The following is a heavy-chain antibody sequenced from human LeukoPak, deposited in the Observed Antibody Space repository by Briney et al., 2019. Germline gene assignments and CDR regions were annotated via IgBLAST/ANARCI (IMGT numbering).Heavy chain of an antibody. D-gene: IGHD3-3*01. Sequence: SETLSLTCAVYGGSFSGYYWSWIRQPPGKGLEWIGEINHSGSTNYNPSLKSRVTISVDTSKNHFSLKLSSVTAADTAVYYCAGKYYDFWSGSDYWGQGTLVTVSS. J-gene: IGHJ4*02. CDR3: AGKYYDFWSGSDY. CDR2: INHSGST. V-gene: IGHV4-34*01. CDR1: GGSFSGYY.